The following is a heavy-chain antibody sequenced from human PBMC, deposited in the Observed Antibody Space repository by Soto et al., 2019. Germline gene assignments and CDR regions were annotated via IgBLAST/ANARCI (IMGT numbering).Heavy chain of an antibody. CDR3: AKDRWAGGSSAFYFDF. D-gene: IGHD3-16*01. Sequence: GGSLRLSCAASGFKFSNYAMSWVRQAPGKGLEWVSLISATGGGTYYADSVKGRFTISRDNSHNTLYLQVHSLTAEDTAVYYCAKDRWAGGSSAFYFDFWGQGAQVTSPQ. CDR2: ISATGGGT. J-gene: IGHJ4*02. CDR1: GFKFSNYA. V-gene: IGHV3-23*01.